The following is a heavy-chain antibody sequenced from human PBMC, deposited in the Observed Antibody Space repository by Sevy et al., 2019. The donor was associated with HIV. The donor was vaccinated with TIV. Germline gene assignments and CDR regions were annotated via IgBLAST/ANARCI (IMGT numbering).Heavy chain of an antibody. J-gene: IGHJ5*02. Sequence: ASVKVSCKASGYTFTSYAMHWVRQAPGQRLEWMGWINAGNGNTKYSQKFQGRVTITRDTSASTAYMGLSSLRSEDTAVYYCARDYAPPITIFGVVIQNNWFDPWGQGTLVTVSS. V-gene: IGHV1-3*01. CDR2: INAGNGNT. CDR3: ARDYAPPITIFGVVIQNNWFDP. D-gene: IGHD3-3*01. CDR1: GYTFTSYA.